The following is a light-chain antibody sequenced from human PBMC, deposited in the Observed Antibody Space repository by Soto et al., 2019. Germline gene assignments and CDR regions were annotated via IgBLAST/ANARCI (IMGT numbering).Light chain of an antibody. V-gene: IGLV1-44*01. CDR2: SNN. CDR1: SSNIGSNT. Sequence: QSVLTQPPSTSGAPGQRVTISCSGGSSNIGSNTVNWYQQFPGMAPKLLIYSNNQRPSGVPDRFSGSKSGTSASLAISGLQSEDEAAYYCAAWDDSLNGVVFGGGTKLTVL. CDR3: AAWDDSLNGVV. J-gene: IGLJ2*01.